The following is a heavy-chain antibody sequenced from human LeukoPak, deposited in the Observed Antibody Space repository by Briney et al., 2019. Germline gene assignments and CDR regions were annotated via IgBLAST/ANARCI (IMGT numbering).Heavy chain of an antibody. CDR1: GGTFSSYA. CDR3: ARVPGYLPEDY. D-gene: IGHD1-1*01. CDR2: IIPIFGTA. V-gene: IGHV1-69*13. Sequence: GASVKVSCKASGGTFSSYAISWVRQAPGQGLEWMGGIIPIFGTANYAQKFQGRVTITADESTSTAYMELRTLRSDDTAVYYCARVPGYLPEDYWGQGTLVTVSS. J-gene: IGHJ4*02.